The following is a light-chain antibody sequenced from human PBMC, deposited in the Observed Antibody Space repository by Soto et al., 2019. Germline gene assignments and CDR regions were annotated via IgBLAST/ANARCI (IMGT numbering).Light chain of an antibody. CDR1: QSVSSSY. Sequence: EIVLTQSPGTLSLSTGERATISWRASQSVSSSYLAWYKQKPGQAPRLLIYGASSRATGIPDRFSGSGSGTDFTLTISRLEPEDFEVYYCQQYGSSPLTFGQGTRLEIK. CDR2: GAS. CDR3: QQYGSSPLT. J-gene: IGKJ5*01. V-gene: IGKV3-20*01.